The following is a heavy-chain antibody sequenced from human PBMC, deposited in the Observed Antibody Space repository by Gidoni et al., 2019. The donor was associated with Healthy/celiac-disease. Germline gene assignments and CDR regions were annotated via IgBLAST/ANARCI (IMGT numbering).Heavy chain of an antibody. V-gene: IGHV5-10-1*01. D-gene: IGHD3-9*01. CDR2: IDPSDSYT. CDR1: GYSFTSYW. J-gene: IGHJ3*02. Sequence: EVQLVQSGAEVNKPGESLRISCKGSGYSFTSYWVSWVRQMPGKGLDWMGWIDPSDSYTIYSPSFQVHCTISADKSIITAYLQWSSLKASDTAIYYCARHDEIFTYYAFDIWFQGTMVTVSA. CDR3: ARHDEIFTYYAFDI.